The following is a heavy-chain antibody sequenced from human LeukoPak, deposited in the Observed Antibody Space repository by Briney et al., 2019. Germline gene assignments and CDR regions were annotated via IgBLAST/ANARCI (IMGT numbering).Heavy chain of an antibody. CDR1: GYSISSGYY. V-gene: IGHV4-38-2*02. Sequence: SETLSLTCTVSGYSISSGYYWGWIRQPPGKGLEWIGSIYHSGSTYYNPSLKSRVTISVDTSKNQFSLKLSSVTAADTAVYYCARTLWFGELLSGYFDYWGQGTLVTVSS. CDR3: ARTLWFGELLSGYFDY. J-gene: IGHJ4*02. CDR2: IYHSGST. D-gene: IGHD3-10*01.